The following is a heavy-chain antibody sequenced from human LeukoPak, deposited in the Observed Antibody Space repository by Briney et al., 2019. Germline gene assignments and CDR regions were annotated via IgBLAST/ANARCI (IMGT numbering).Heavy chain of an antibody. CDR2: MNPNNGDS. Sequence: ASVTVSCKASGYTFTNYHINWVRQATGQGLEWMGWMNPNNGDSDYAQKFQGRVTITRDTSISTSYMELRSLRSDDTAVYFCARTTSFTASGYDHWGQGTLVTVSS. CDR1: GYTFTNYH. D-gene: IGHD6-25*01. V-gene: IGHV1-8*03. CDR3: ARTTSFTASGYDH. J-gene: IGHJ4*02.